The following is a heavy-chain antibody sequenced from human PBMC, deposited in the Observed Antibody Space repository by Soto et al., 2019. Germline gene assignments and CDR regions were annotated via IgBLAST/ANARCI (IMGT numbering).Heavy chain of an antibody. V-gene: IGHV1-18*01. Sequence: QVQRVQSGAEVKKPGASVKVSCKASGYTFTSYDISWVRQAPGQGLEWMGWISTYNGNTNYAQKLQGRVTITTDTSTSTAYMEMRSLRSDDTAVYYSARGFRVAATRWWFDPWGQEALVTVSS. J-gene: IGHJ5*02. D-gene: IGHD2-15*01. CDR3: ARGFRVAATRWWFDP. CDR1: GYTFTSYD. CDR2: ISTYNGNT.